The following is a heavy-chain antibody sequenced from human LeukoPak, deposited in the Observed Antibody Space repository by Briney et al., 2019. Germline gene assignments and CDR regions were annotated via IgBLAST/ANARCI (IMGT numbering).Heavy chain of an antibody. CDR1: GFTFSSYA. V-gene: IGHV3-23*01. Sequence: GGSLRLSCAASGFTFSSYAMSWVRQAPGKGLEWVSGISGSGGSTYYADSVKGRFTISRDNSKNTLYLQMNSLRAEDTAVYYCARGSVLYSSSWYEYWGQGTLVTVSS. CDR3: ARGSVLYSSSWYEY. J-gene: IGHJ4*02. CDR2: ISGSGGST. D-gene: IGHD6-13*01.